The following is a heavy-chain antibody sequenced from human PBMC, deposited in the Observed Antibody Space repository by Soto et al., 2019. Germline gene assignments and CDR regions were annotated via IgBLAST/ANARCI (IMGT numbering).Heavy chain of an antibody. CDR2: VFYSGAT. V-gene: IGHV4-39*01. Sequence: QLQLQESGPGLLKSSETLSLTCTVSGGSISRSTYYWGWIRQPPGKGLEWIGSVFYSGATYHNPYLKRRVTMSKDTSKNQFSLNLSSVTAADTAVYYCASQVVASRHFDYWGQGTLVTVSS. J-gene: IGHJ4*02. CDR3: ASQVVASRHFDY. D-gene: IGHD2-15*01. CDR1: GGSISRSTYY.